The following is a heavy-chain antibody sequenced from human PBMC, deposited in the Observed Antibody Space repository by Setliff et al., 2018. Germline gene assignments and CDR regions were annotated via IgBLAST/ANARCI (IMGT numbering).Heavy chain of an antibody. CDR2: IYHSGNT. D-gene: IGHD2-8*02. CDR3: TVYNTGSSKDHY. Sequence: PSETLSLTCNVSGDSISSTYHWGWSRQSPGKGLEWIGTIYHSGNTYYNPSLKSRVTISVDTSKNQFSLKLSSVTAADTALYYCTVYNTGSSKDHYWGQGTPVTVSS. V-gene: IGHV4-38-2*02. J-gene: IGHJ4*02. CDR1: GDSISSTYH.